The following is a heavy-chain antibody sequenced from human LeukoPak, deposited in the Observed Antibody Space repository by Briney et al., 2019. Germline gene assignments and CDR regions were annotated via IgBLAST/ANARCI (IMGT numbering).Heavy chain of an antibody. CDR2: IKSKTDGGTT. CDR3: TTLRITMIVVVITDDAFDI. J-gene: IGHJ3*02. V-gene: IGHV3-15*01. CDR1: GFTFSNAW. Sequence: PGGSLRLSCAASGFTFSNAWMSWVRQAPGKGLEWVGRIKSKTDGGTTDYAAPVKGRFTISRDDSKNTLYLQMNSLKTEGTAVYYCTTLRITMIVVVITDDAFDIWGQGTMVTVSS. D-gene: IGHD3-22*01.